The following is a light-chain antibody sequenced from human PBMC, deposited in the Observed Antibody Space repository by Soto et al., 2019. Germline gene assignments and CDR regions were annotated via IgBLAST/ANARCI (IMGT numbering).Light chain of an antibody. Sequence: EIVLTQSPATLSLSPGERATLSCRASQSVSSYLAWYQQKPGQAPRLLIYDASNRATGIPARFSGSGSGTDFTLTISSLEPEESAVYYCQQRSNWPTTFGQGTKLEIK. CDR1: QSVSSY. CDR2: DAS. CDR3: QQRSNWPTT. J-gene: IGKJ2*01. V-gene: IGKV3-11*01.